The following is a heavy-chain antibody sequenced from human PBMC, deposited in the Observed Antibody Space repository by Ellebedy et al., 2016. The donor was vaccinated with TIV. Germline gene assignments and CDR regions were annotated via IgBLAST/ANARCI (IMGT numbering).Heavy chain of an antibody. Sequence: PGGSLRLSCAASGFTFSDYWMNWVRQAPGKGLEWVANIKQDGSEKYYVDSVKGRFTISRDNAKNSLYLQMNSLRVEDTAVYYCARDGWYFDYWGQGTLVTVSS. CDR3: ARDGWYFDY. V-gene: IGHV3-7*03. CDR2: IKQDGSEK. CDR1: GFTFSDYW. D-gene: IGHD6-19*01. J-gene: IGHJ4*02.